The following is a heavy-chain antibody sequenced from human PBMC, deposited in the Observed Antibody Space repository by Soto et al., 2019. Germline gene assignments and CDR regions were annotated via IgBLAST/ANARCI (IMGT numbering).Heavy chain of an antibody. V-gene: IGHV3-64D*06. CDR3: VKVSTFYDILTGYYYTNFFDP. D-gene: IGHD3-9*01. Sequence: GSLRLSCSASGFTFSEYSMHWVRQAPGKGLQYVSTISSDGDIIYYADSVKGRFTISRDNSKNTLYPQMNSLRPEDTAVYYCVKVSTFYDILTGYYYTNFFDPWGQGTLVTVSS. CDR2: ISSDGDII. J-gene: IGHJ5*02. CDR1: GFTFSEYS.